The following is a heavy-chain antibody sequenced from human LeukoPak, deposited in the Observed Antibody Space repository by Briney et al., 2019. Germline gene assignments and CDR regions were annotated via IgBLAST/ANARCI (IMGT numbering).Heavy chain of an antibody. CDR3: ARHLSGSYSGYYFDY. Sequence: GESLKISCKGSGYSFTNYWIAWVRQMPGKGLEWMGIIYPGDSDTRYSPSFQGQVTISADKSINTAFLQWSSLEASDTAMYYCARHLSGSYSGYYFDYWGQGTLVTVSS. J-gene: IGHJ4*02. CDR1: GYSFTNYW. D-gene: IGHD1-26*01. CDR2: IYPGDSDT. V-gene: IGHV5-51*01.